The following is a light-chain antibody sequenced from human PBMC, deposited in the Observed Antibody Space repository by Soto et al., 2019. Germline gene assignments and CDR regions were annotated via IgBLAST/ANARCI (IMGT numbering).Light chain of an antibody. CDR1: SYNIGNNH. J-gene: IGLJ3*02. V-gene: IGLV1-51*01. CDR2: DND. CDR3: GTWDSSLSAWV. Sequence: QSVLTQPPSVSAAPGQKVTISCSGSSYNIGNNHASWYQHLPGTAPKLLIFDNDKRPSGIPDRFSGSKSGTSATLGITGLQTGDEADYYCGTWDSSLSAWVFGGGTKVTVL.